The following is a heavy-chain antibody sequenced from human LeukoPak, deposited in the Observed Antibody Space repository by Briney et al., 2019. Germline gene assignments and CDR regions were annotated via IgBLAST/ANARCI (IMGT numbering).Heavy chain of an antibody. J-gene: IGHJ6*02. D-gene: IGHD2-15*01. CDR2: INHSGST. Sequence: PSETLSLTCAVYGGSFSGYYWSWIRQPPGKGREWIGEINHSGSTNYNPSLKSRVTISVDTSKNQFSLKLSSVTAADTAVYYCARGLPDCSGGSCYSRFVIPLRYYGMDVWGQGTTVTVSS. V-gene: IGHV4-34*01. CDR1: GGSFSGYY. CDR3: ARGLPDCSGGSCYSRFVIPLRYYGMDV.